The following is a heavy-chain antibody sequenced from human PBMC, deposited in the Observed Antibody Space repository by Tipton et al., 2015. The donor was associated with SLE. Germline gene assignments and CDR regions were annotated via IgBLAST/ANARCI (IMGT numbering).Heavy chain of an antibody. CDR3: AIQGYYDSSFDY. V-gene: IGHV4-59*08. CDR2: LSYSGST. D-gene: IGHD3-16*01. CDR1: GGSLSSYY. Sequence: TLSLTCTVSGGSLSSYYWSWIWQSPEKGLEWFGYLSYSGSTNYNPSLESRVTISVDTSKNQFSMKLSSVTAADTAVYYCAIQGYYDSSFDYWRQGTLVTVST. J-gene: IGHJ4*02.